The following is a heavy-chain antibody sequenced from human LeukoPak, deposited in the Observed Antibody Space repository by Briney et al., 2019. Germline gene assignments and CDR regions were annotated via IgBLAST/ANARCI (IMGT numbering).Heavy chain of an antibody. CDR1: GGSIRRGSYY. CDR3: ARGNYYDSSGYYLPTPDY. J-gene: IGHJ4*02. D-gene: IGHD3-22*01. CDR2: IYTSGST. V-gene: IGHV4-61*02. Sequence: PSETLSLTCTVSGGSIRRGSYYWSWSRQPAGKGREWIVRIYTSGSTNYNPSLKSRVTISVDTSKNQFSLKLSSVTAADTAVYYCARGNYYDSSGYYLPTPDYWGQGTLVTVSS.